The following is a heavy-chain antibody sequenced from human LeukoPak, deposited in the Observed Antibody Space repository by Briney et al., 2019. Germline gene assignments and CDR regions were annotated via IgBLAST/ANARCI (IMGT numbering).Heavy chain of an antibody. CDR3: ARGTNYYGSGSYRVYFDY. CDR2: IYTSGST. V-gene: IGHV4-4*07. J-gene: IGHJ4*02. D-gene: IGHD3-10*01. CDR1: GGSISSYY. Sequence: SETLSLTCTVSGGSISSYYWSWIRQPAGKGLEWIGRIYTSGSTNYNPSLKSRVTMSVDTSKNQFSLKLSSVTAADTAVYYCARGTNYYGSGSYRVYFDYWGQGTLVTVSS.